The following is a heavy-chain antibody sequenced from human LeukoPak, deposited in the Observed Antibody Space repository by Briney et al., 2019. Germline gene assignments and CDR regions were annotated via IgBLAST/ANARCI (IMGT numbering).Heavy chain of an antibody. V-gene: IGHV3-33*01. CDR3: ARDCRFGSTTCHDY. D-gene: IGHD2-2*01. Sequence: GGSLRLSCAASGFAFSGYGMHWVRQAPGKGLEWVAVIWYDGNNKYYEDSVRGRFTISRDNSKNTLYLQMNSLRAEDTAVYYCARDCRFGSTTCHDYWGQGTLVTVSS. CDR2: IWYDGNNK. CDR1: GFAFSGYG. J-gene: IGHJ4*02.